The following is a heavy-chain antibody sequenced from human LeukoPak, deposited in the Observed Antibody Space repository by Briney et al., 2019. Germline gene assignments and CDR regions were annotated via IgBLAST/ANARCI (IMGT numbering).Heavy chain of an antibody. D-gene: IGHD4-17*01. CDR2: IRYDGNNK. V-gene: IGHV3-30*02. Sequence: PGGSLRLSCAASGFIFRSYGMDWVRQVPGPGLESVAFIRYDGNNKDYADSVKRRFTTSRDNSKNTLYLQMNSLRVEGTAVYYCAKGYGDLVAFDVWGQGTMVTVSA. J-gene: IGHJ3*01. CDR3: AKGYGDLVAFDV. CDR1: GFIFRSYG.